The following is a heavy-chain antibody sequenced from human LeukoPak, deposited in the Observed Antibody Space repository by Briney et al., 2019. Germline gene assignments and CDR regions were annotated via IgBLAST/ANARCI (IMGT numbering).Heavy chain of an antibody. CDR2: ISGSGGST. CDR1: GFTFSSYS. Sequence: PGGSLRLSCAASGFTFSSYSMSWVRQAPGKGLEWVSAISGSGGSTYYADSVKGRFTISRDNSKNTLYLQMNSLRAEDTAVYYCAKVSDYYDSSGYYDPFDYWGQGTLVTASS. CDR3: AKVSDYYDSSGYYDPFDY. D-gene: IGHD3-22*01. J-gene: IGHJ4*02. V-gene: IGHV3-23*01.